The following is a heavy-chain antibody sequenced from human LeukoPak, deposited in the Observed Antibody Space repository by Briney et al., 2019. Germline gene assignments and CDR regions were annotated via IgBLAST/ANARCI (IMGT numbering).Heavy chain of an antibody. J-gene: IGHJ4*02. CDR2: ISAGGGST. CDR1: GFTFSTYV. D-gene: IGHD4-11*01. V-gene: IGHV3-23*01. CDR3: AKASYDYPNYGYDPFDY. Sequence: GGSLRLSCAGSGFTFSTYVMSWVRQAPGKGLEWVSGISAGGGSTYNADSVKGRFTISRDNSKNTLYLQMNSLRVEDTGIYYCAKASYDYPNYGYDPFDYWGQGTLVTVSS.